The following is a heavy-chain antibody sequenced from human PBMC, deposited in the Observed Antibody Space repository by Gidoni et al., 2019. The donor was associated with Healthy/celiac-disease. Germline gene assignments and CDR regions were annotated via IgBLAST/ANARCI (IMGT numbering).Heavy chain of an antibody. CDR1: GGSFSGYY. CDR2: INHSGST. D-gene: IGHD3-22*01. CDR3: ARGGRITMIVVVPPRFDY. J-gene: IGHJ4*02. Sequence: QVQLQQWGAGLLKPSETLSLTCAVYGGSFSGYYWSWIRQPPGKGLEWIGEINHSGSTNYNPSLKSRVTISVDTSKNQFSLKLSSVTAADTAVYYCARGGRITMIVVVPPRFDYWGQGTLVTVSS. V-gene: IGHV4-34*01.